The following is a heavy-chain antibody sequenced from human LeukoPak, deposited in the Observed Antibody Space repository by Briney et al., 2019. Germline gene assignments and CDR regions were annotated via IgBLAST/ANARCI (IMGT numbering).Heavy chain of an antibody. CDR3: ARVKVVPAAMNNWFDP. CDR1: GYTLTSYG. J-gene: IGHJ5*02. Sequence: ASLKVSCKASGYTLTSYGVSWASPARGQGLEWMGWISAYNGNTNNAQKLQGRVTMTTDTSTSTAYMELRSLRADDTAVYYCARVKVVPAAMNNWFDPWGQGTLVTVSS. D-gene: IGHD2-2*01. V-gene: IGHV1-18*01. CDR2: ISAYNGNT.